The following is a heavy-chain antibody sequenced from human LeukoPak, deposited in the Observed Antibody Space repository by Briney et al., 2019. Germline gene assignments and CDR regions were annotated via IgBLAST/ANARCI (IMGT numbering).Heavy chain of an antibody. CDR2: IYTSGST. CDR3: ARDPLVVVAATPSWYFDL. J-gene: IGHJ2*01. V-gene: IGHV4-4*07. D-gene: IGHD2-15*01. CDR1: GGSISSYY. Sequence: SETLSLTCTVSGGSISSYYWSWIQQPAGKGLEWIGRIYTSGSTNYNPSLKSRVTMSVDTSKNQFSLKLSSVTAADTAVYYCARDPLVVVAATPSWYFDLWGRGTLVTVSS.